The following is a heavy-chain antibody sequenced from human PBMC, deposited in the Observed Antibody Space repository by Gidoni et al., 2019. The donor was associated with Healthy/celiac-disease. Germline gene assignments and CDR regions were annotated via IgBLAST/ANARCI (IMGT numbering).Heavy chain of an antibody. CDR2: ISYDGSNK. CDR3: AKDVGRSTIFGVVIMGGYFDY. D-gene: IGHD3-3*01. J-gene: IGHJ4*02. V-gene: IGHV3-30*18. Sequence: VQLVESGGGLVQPARYLRPPCAASGSTFSSYVLHWVRQAPGKGLEWVAVISYDGSNKYYADSVKGRFTISRDNSKNTLYLQMNSLRAEDTAVYYCAKDVGRSTIFGVVIMGGYFDYWGQGTLVTVSS. CDR1: GSTFSSYV.